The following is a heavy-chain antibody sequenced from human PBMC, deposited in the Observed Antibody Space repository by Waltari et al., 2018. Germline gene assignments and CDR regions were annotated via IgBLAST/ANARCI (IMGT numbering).Heavy chain of an antibody. V-gene: IGHV3-15*01. CDR3: ARDRIPGPVAGSYYFDY. J-gene: IGHJ4*02. Sequence: EVQLVESGGGLVKPGGSLRLSCAASGFTFSNAWMSWVRQAPGKGLEWVGRIKSKTDGGTPNYAAPVKGRFTISRDDSKNILYLQMNSLKTEDTAVYYCARDRIPGPVAGSYYFDYWGQGTLVTVSS. CDR1: GFTFSNAW. D-gene: IGHD2-21*01. CDR2: IKSKTDGGTP.